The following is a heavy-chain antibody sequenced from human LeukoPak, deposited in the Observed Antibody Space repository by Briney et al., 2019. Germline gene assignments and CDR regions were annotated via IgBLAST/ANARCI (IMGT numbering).Heavy chain of an antibody. D-gene: IGHD6-13*01. CDR2: ISWNSGSI. CDR3: AKAPWPGDSSSWYDY. J-gene: IGHJ4*02. CDR1: GFTFDDYA. Sequence: PGGSLRLSCAASGFTFDDYAMHWVRQAPGKGLEWVSGISWNSGSIGYADSVKGRFTISRDNAKNSLYLQMNSLRAEDTALYYCAKAPWPGDSSSWYDYWGQGTLVTVSS. V-gene: IGHV3-9*01.